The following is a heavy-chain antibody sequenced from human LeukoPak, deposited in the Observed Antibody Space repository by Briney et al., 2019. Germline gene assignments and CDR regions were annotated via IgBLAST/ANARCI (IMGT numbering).Heavy chain of an antibody. D-gene: IGHD3-10*01. Sequence: SQTLSLTCAVSGGSISSGGYSWSWIRQPPGKGLEWIGYIYHSGSTYYNPSLKGRLTISVDRPKNQFSLKLSSVTAADTAVYYCARAGSVDYFDYWGQGTLVTVSS. CDR3: ARAGSVDYFDY. CDR2: IYHSGST. J-gene: IGHJ4*02. CDR1: GGSISSGGYS. V-gene: IGHV4-30-2*01.